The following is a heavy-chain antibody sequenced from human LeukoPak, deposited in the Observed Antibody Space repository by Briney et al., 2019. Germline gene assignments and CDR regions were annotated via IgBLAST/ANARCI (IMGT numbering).Heavy chain of an antibody. CDR1: GFTFSSYA. J-gene: IGHJ5*02. V-gene: IGHV3-23*01. Sequence: GGSLRLSCAASGFTFSSYAMSWLRQAPGEGLEWVSTISGSGGSTYYADSVKGRFTISRDNSKNTLYLHMNSLRADDTAVYYCAKDEVGTSWGQGTLVTVSS. CDR3: AKDEVGTS. CDR2: ISGSGGST. D-gene: IGHD2-15*01.